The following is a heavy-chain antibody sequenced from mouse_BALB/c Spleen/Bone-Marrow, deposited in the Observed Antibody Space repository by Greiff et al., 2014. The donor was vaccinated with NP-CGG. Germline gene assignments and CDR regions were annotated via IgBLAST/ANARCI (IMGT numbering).Heavy chain of an antibody. CDR2: ISSGGSYT. V-gene: IGHV5-9-3*01. CDR1: GFTFSSYA. D-gene: IGHD1-1*01. J-gene: IGHJ1*01. Sequence: VQLKESGGGLVKPGGSPKLSCAASGFTFSSYAMSWVRQTPEKRLEWVATISSGGSYTYYADSVKGRFAISRDTSKNTLYLQMSSLRSEDTAIYYGARQDYYGSSPHWYFDVWGAGTTVTVSS. CDR3: ARQDYYGSSPHWYFDV.